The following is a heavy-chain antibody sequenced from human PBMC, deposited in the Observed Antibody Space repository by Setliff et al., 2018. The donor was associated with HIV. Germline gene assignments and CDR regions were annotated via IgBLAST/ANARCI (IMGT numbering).Heavy chain of an antibody. CDR2: ISNDGNLI. CDR3: ARENYYVSGVYHLGAFDI. CDR1: GFTLGDYA. J-gene: IGHJ3*02. V-gene: IGHV3-30*04. D-gene: IGHD3-22*01. Sequence: PGGSLRLSCTASGFTLGDYAMNWVRQAPGKGLEWVAVISNDGNLIFYADSMKGRFTISRDNSKNTVYLQVNSLRAEDTAVYYCARENYYVSGVYHLGAFDIWGHGTMVTVSS.